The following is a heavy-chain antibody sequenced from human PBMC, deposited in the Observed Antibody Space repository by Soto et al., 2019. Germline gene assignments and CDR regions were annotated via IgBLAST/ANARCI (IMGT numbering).Heavy chain of an antibody. Sequence: ASVKVSCKASGGTFSSYAISWVRQAPGQGLEWMGGIIPIFGTANYAQKFQGRVTITADESTSTAYMELSSLRSEDTAVYYCARVNNWNDVAFDIWGQGTMVTVSS. CDR2: IIPIFGTA. CDR3: ARVNNWNDVAFDI. J-gene: IGHJ3*02. D-gene: IGHD1-20*01. V-gene: IGHV1-69*13. CDR1: GGTFSSYA.